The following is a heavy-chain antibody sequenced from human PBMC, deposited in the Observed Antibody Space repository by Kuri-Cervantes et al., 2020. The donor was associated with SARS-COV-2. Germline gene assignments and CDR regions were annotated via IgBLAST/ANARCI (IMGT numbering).Heavy chain of an antibody. CDR2: INAGNGNT. V-gene: IGHV1-3*01. CDR1: GYTFTGYY. Sequence: GESLKISCKASGYTFTGYYMHWVRQAPGQRLEWMGWINAGNGNTKYSQKFQGRVTITRDTSASTAYMELSSLRSEDTAVYYCARTYCSSTSCSPGDYWGQGTLVTVSS. D-gene: IGHD2-2*01. J-gene: IGHJ4*02. CDR3: ARTYCSSTSCSPGDY.